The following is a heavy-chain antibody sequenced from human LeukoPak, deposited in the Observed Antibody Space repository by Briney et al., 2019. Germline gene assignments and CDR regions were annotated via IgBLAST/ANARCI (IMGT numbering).Heavy chain of an antibody. Sequence: GGSLRLSCAASGFTFRNHAMHWVRQAPGKGLEWVAIISFDGSNHYFADSVKGRCTISRDNSKNAVYLQMNSLRTEDTAVYYCARGTTGGYSPSHWGQGTLVTVSS. CDR3: ARGTTGGYSPSH. CDR2: ISFDGSNH. J-gene: IGHJ4*02. CDR1: GFTFRNHA. D-gene: IGHD5-12*01. V-gene: IGHV3-30-3*01.